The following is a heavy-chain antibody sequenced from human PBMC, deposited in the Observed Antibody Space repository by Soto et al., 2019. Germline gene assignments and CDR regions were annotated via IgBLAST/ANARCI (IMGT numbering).Heavy chain of an antibody. CDR1: GWSFIGYY. J-gene: IGHJ4*02. CDR3: ARGRTYYYGSGSYWTLRPNSYYFAY. CDR2: INHSGST. D-gene: IGHD3-10*01. Sequence: SETLSLTGDVSGWSFIGYYCSWIRQPPGKGLEWIGEINHSGSTNYNPSLKSRVTISVDTSKNQFSLKLSSVTAADTAVYYCARGRTYYYGSGSYWTLRPNSYYFAYWGQGTLVTVSA. V-gene: IGHV4-34*01.